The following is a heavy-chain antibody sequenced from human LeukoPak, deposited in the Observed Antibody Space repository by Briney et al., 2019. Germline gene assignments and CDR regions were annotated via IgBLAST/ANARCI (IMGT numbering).Heavy chain of an antibody. CDR2: INHSGST. Sequence: SETLSLTCAVSGGSFSAYHWSWIRQPPGKGLEWIGEINHSGSTNYNPSLKSRVTISVDTSKNQFSLKLSSVTAADTAVYYCARGPARPYYYDSSGYFGRPPHFDYWGQGTLVTVSS. J-gene: IGHJ4*02. V-gene: IGHV4-34*01. D-gene: IGHD3-22*01. CDR1: GGSFSAYH. CDR3: ARGPARPYYYDSSGYFGRPPHFDY.